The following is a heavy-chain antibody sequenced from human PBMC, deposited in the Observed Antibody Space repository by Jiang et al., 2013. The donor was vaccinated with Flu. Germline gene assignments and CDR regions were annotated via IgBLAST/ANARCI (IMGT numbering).Heavy chain of an antibody. D-gene: IGHD6-13*01. CDR2: MNPNSGNT. Sequence: SGAEVKKPGASVKVSCKASGYTFTSYDINWVRQATGQGLEWMGWMNPNSGNTGYAQKFQGRVTMTRNTSISTAYMELSSLRSEDTAVYYCARGRWYPVTATNYWYFDLWGLAPWSLSPQ. V-gene: IGHV1-8*01. J-gene: IGHJ2*01. CDR3: ARGRWYPVTATNYWYFDL. CDR1: GYTFTSYD.